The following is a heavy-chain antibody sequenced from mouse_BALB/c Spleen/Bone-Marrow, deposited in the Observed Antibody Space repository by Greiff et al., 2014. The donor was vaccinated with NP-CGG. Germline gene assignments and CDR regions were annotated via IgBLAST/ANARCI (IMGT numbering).Heavy chain of an antibody. CDR2: INPGSGGA. D-gene: IGHD3-2*01. V-gene: IGHV1-54*01. CDR1: GYAFTDYL. J-gene: IGHJ2*01. CDR3: AREWTARAVDY. Sequence: VQLQESGAELVRPGTSVKVSCKASGYAFTDYLIEWVKQRPVQGLGWIGVINPGSGGANYNAKFKGKATLTADKSSSTAYMQLSSLTSDDSAVYFCAREWTARAVDYWGQGTTLTVSS.